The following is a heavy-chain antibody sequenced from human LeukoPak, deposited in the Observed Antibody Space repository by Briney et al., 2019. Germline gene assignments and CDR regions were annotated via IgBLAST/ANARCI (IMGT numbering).Heavy chain of an antibody. Sequence: ASVKVSCKASGYTFTSYGISWVRQAPGQGLEWMGWISAYNGNTNYAQKLQGRVTMTRDMSTSTVYMELSSLRSEDTAVYYCARSTVTTCFDYWGQGTLVTVSS. CDR1: GYTFTSYG. CDR2: ISAYNGNT. V-gene: IGHV1-18*01. D-gene: IGHD4-17*01. J-gene: IGHJ4*02. CDR3: ARSTVTTCFDY.